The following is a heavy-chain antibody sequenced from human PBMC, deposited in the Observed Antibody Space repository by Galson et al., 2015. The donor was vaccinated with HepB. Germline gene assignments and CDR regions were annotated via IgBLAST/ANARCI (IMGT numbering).Heavy chain of an antibody. D-gene: IGHD3-22*01. CDR1: GFTFSSYA. J-gene: IGHJ4*02. V-gene: IGHV3-23*01. CDR3: AKGPHYYDSSGYYFDY. CDR2: ISGSGGST. Sequence: SLRLSCAASGFTFSSYAMSWVRQAPGKGLEWVSAISGSGGSTYYADSVKGRFTISRDNSKNTLYLQMNSLRAEDTAVYYCAKGPHYYDSSGYYFDYWGQGTLVTVSS.